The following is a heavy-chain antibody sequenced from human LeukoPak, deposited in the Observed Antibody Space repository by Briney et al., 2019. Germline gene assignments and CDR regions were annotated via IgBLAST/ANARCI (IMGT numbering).Heavy chain of an antibody. CDR1: GYTFTGYY. J-gene: IGHJ5*02. Sequence: ASVKVSCKASGYTFTGYYMHWVRQAPGQGLEWIGWINPNSGGTNYAQKFQGRVTMTRDTSISAAYMELSRLRSDDTAVYYCAGSGSYSSWFDPWGQGTLVTVSS. CDR2: INPNSGGT. V-gene: IGHV1-2*02. CDR3: AGSGSYSSWFDP. D-gene: IGHD1-26*01.